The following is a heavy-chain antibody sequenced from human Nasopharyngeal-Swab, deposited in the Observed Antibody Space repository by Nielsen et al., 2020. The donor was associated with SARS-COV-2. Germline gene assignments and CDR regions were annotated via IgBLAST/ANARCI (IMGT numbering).Heavy chain of an antibody. D-gene: IGHD2-15*01. V-gene: IGHV5-51*01. CDR1: GYSFSTYW. CDR2: IYPSDSDT. J-gene: IGHJ5*02. Sequence: GESLNISCKGSGYSFSTYWIGWVRQMPGKGLEWMGIIYPSDSDTRYTPSFEGQVTISADKSISTAYLQWSSLNASDTAMYYCARQRQYCSGGSCYSKWFDPWGQGTLVTVSS. CDR3: ARQRQYCSGGSCYSKWFDP.